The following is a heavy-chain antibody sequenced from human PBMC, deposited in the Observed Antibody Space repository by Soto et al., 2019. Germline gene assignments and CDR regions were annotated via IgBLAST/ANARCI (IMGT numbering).Heavy chain of an antibody. CDR2: ISYDGRSE. Sequence: RRLSCVGSGFTFSNFGMHWVRQAPGKGLEWVAGISYDGRSESYVDSVRGRFTLSRDNSRNTLSLQMISLRPEDTVVYYCAKDLDVVLVLSATRGLDVLGQGTTVTVSS. CDR3: AKDLDVVLVLSATRGLDV. J-gene: IGHJ6*02. CDR1: GFTFSNFG. D-gene: IGHD2-15*01. V-gene: IGHV3-30*18.